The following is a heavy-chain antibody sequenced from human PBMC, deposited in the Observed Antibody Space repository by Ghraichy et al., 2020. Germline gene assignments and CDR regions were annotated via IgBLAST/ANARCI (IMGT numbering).Heavy chain of an antibody. J-gene: IGHJ3*02. CDR3: AKYSSHWWNDVLDI. CDR2: ITGSGDNT. D-gene: IGHD2-8*02. V-gene: IGHV3-23*01. CDR1: GFTFSSYA. Sequence: GGSLRLSCAASGFTFSSYAMGWVRQAPGKGLEWVSAITGSGDNTQYADSVKGRFTFSRDNSKNTLYLHLSSLRAEDTAVYYCAKYSSHWWNDVLDIWGQGTMVTVSS.